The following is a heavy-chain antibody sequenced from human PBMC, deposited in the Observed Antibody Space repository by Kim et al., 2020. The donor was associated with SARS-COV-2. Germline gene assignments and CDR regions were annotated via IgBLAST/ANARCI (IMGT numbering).Heavy chain of an antibody. D-gene: IGHD6-19*01. CDR3: TTGPQITVAGLKDY. CDR1: GFTFSNAW. CDR2: IKSKTDGGTT. J-gene: IGHJ4*02. V-gene: IGHV3-15*01. Sequence: GGSLRLSCAASGFTFSNAWMSWVRQAPGKGLEWVGHIKSKTDGGTTDYAAPVKGRFTISRDDSKNTLYLQMNSLKTEDTAVYYCTTGPQITVAGLKDYWGQGTLVTVSS.